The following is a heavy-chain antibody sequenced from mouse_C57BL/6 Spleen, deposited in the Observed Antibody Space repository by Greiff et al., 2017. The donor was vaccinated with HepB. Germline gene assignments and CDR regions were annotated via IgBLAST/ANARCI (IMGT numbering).Heavy chain of an antibody. V-gene: IGHV5-17*01. D-gene: IGHD1-1*01. CDR3: ARRLTTVVATGDYAMDY. Sequence: EVQWVESGGGLVKPGGSLKLSCAASGFTFSDYGMHWVRQAPEKGLEWVAYISSGSSTIYYADTVKGRFTISRDNAKNTLFLQMTSLRSEDTAMYYCARRLTTVVATGDYAMDYWGQGTSVTVSS. CDR2: ISSGSSTI. J-gene: IGHJ4*01. CDR1: GFTFSDYG.